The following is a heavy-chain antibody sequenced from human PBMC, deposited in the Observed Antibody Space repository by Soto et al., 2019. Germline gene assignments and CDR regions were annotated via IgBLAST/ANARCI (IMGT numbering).Heavy chain of an antibody. V-gene: IGHV3-23*01. CDR3: AKVVLWFGENYFDH. CDR1: GFTFNSYA. D-gene: IGHD3-10*01. Sequence: EVQLLESGGGLVQPGGSLRVSCAASGFTFNSYAMTWVRQTPGRGLEWVSSVSGSGDNTYYADSVRGRFTISRDNSKTTLHLQMNSLRAEDTAVYYCAKVVLWFGENYFDHWGQGNLVTVSS. J-gene: IGHJ4*02. CDR2: VSGSGDNT.